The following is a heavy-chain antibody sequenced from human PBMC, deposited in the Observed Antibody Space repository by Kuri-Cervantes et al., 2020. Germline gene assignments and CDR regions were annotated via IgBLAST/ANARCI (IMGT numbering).Heavy chain of an antibody. CDR2: IIPFFGTA. CDR3: ARAGNAGVKYGDYWAGDY. J-gene: IGHJ4*02. Sequence: SVKVSCKASGGTFSNYDMRWVRQAPGQGLEWMGGIIPFFGTANYAQKFQGRVTITADKSTSTVYLELKSLRFDDTGVYYCARAGNAGVKYGDYWAGDYWGQGTLVTVSS. V-gene: IGHV1-69*06. D-gene: IGHD4-17*01. CDR1: GGTFSNYD.